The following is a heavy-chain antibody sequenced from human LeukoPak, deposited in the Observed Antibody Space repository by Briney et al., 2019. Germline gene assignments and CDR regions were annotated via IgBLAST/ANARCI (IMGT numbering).Heavy chain of an antibody. CDR2: IYSGGST. V-gene: IGHV3-53*01. CDR3: ARDPRSGYAMNY. Sequence: GGSLRLSCAASGFTVSTNYMSWVRQAPGKGLEWVSVIYSGGSTYYADSVKGRFTISRDTSKNTLYLQMNSLRAEDTAVYYCARDPRSGYAMNYWGQGTLVTVSS. CDR1: GFTVSTNY. J-gene: IGHJ4*02. D-gene: IGHD5-12*01.